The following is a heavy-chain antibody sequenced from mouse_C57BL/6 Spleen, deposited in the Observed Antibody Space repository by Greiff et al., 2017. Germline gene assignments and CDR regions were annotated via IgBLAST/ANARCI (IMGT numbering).Heavy chain of an antibody. CDR1: GYSITSGYY. J-gene: IGHJ4*01. CDR3: ASLSGAMDY. D-gene: IGHD3-1*01. CDR2: ISYDGSN. Sequence: ESGPGLVKPSQSLSLTCSVTGYSITSGYYWNWIRQFPGNKLEWMGYISYDGSNNYNPTLKNRISITRDTSKNQFFLKLNSVTTEDTATYYCASLSGAMDYWGQGTSVTVSS. V-gene: IGHV3-6*01.